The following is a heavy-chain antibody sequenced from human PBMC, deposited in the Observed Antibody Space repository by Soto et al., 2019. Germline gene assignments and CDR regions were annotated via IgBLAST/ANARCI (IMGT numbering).Heavy chain of an antibody. CDR2: IYYSGST. V-gene: IGHV4-31*03. CDR3: ARAGGSSSPVDY. Sequence: SETLSLTCTVSGGSISSGGYYWSWIRQHPGKGLEWIGYIYYSGSTYYNPSLKSRVTISVDTSKNQFSLKLSSVTAADTAVYYCARAGGSSSPVDYWGQGTLVTVSS. D-gene: IGHD6-6*01. CDR1: GGSISSGGYY. J-gene: IGHJ4*02.